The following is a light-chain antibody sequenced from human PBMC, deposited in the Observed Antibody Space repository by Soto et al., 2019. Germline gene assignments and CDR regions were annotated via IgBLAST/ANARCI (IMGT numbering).Light chain of an antibody. CDR3: SSYTSSSTRV. Sequence: QSVLTQLASVYGSPGQSITISCTGTSSDVGAYDYVSWYQQHPDKAPKLMIYEVSNRPSGVSNRFSGSKSVNTATLTISGLQADDEADYYCSSYTSSSTRVFGTGTKVTVL. V-gene: IGLV2-14*03. CDR1: SSDVGAYDY. CDR2: EVS. J-gene: IGLJ1*01.